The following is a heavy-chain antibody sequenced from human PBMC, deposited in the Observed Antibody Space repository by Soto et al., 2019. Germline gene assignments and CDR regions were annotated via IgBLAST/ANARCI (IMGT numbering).Heavy chain of an antibody. Sequence: SETLSLTCAVSGDSMSGGHYWGWIRQPPGKGLEWIGIIYHSGSTYYNPSLKSRLTVSVDTSKNQFSLKLRSVTAADTAVYYCARGSYTGSFPPHFDYWGQGTLVTVSS. J-gene: IGHJ4*02. CDR1: GDSMSGGHY. CDR3: ARGSYTGSFPPHFDY. D-gene: IGHD1-26*01. CDR2: IYHSGST. V-gene: IGHV4-38-2*01.